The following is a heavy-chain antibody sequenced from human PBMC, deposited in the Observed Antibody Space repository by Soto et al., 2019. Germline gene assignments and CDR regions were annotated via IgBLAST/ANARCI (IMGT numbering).Heavy chain of an antibody. Sequence: QITLKESGPTLVKPTQTLTLTCTFSGCSFSTSGVAVGWIRQPPGKALEWLALIYYDDDKRYSPSLRSRLSITKDTSKNHVVLTMTNVDPVDTATYYCVHRGVSEGEYFFDFWGQGILVTVSS. CDR2: IYYDDDK. J-gene: IGHJ4*02. V-gene: IGHV2-5*02. D-gene: IGHD3-16*01. CDR1: GCSFSTSGVA. CDR3: VHRGVSEGEYFFDF.